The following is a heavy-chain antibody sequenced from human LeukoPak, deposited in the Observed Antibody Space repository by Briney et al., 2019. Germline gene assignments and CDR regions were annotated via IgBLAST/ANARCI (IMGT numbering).Heavy chain of an antibody. Sequence: SETLSLTCTVSGDSISSSSYYWGWIRQPPGKGLEWIGSIYYSGSTYYNPSLKSRVTISVDTSKNQFSLKLSSVTAADTAVYYCAKETRQQWLVRGAFDIWGQGTMVTVSS. CDR3: AKETRQQWLVRGAFDI. CDR1: GDSISSSSYY. J-gene: IGHJ3*02. CDR2: IYYSGST. D-gene: IGHD6-19*01. V-gene: IGHV4-39*02.